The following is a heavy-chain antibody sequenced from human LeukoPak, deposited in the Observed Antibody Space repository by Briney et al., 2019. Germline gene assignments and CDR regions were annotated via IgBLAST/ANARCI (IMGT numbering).Heavy chain of an antibody. D-gene: IGHD4-17*01. Sequence: GASVKVSCKASGYTFRDYFMHWVRQAPGQGLEWMGWINPNDGGTHFARKFQDRVTMTRDTSTTTAYMEVSSPRSDDTAVYYCARDGITVTKNAFDIWGQGTMVTVSS. J-gene: IGHJ3*02. CDR2: INPNDGGT. CDR1: GYTFRDYF. CDR3: ARDGITVTKNAFDI. V-gene: IGHV1-2*02.